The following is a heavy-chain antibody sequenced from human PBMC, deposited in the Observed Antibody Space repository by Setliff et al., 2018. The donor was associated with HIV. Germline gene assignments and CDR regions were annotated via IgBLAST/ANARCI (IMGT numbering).Heavy chain of an antibody. Sequence: GASVKVSCKTSGYTFTNYDVNWFRQATGQRLEWMGWMNPNSVNTGYAQNFEGRVTMTRDTSTSTVYMELSSLRSEDTAVYYCARPSVRMARNWYDFGYWGQGTLVTVSS. D-gene: IGHD1-1*01. J-gene: IGHJ4*02. V-gene: IGHV1-8*01. CDR1: GYTFTNYD. CDR3: ARPSVRMARNWYDFGY. CDR2: MNPNSVNT.